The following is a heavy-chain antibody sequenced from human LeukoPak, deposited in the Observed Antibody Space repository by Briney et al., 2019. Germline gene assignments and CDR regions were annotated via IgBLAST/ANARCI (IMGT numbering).Heavy chain of an antibody. CDR1: GYTFTGYY. CDR2: INPNSGGT. V-gene: IGHV1-2*02. J-gene: IGHJ6*03. CDR3: ARVVAPRIRDSSWSYYYYYYMDV. Sequence: ASVKVSCKASGYTFTGYYMHWVRQAPGQGLEWMGWINPNSGGTNYAQKFQGRVTMTRDTSISTAYMELSRLRSDDTAVYYCARVVAPRIRDSSWSYYYYYYMDVWGKGTTVSVSS. D-gene: IGHD6-13*01.